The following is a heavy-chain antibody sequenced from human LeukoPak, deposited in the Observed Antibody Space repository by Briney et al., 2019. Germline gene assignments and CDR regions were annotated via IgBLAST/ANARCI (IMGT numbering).Heavy chain of an antibody. CDR1: GYTFTSYG. CDR3: ARGAGTIVVVVAATFLFDY. D-gene: IGHD2-15*01. J-gene: IGHJ4*02. Sequence: ASVKVSCKASGYTFTSYGISWVRHAPGQGLEWRGWISAYNGNTNYAQKLQGRVTMTTDTSTSTAYMELRSLRSDDTAVYYCARGAGTIVVVVAATFLFDYWGQGTLVTVSS. CDR2: ISAYNGNT. V-gene: IGHV1-18*01.